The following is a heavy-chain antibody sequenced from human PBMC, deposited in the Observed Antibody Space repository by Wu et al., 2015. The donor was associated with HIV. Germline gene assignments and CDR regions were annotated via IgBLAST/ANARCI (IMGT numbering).Heavy chain of an antibody. Sequence: QVQLAQSVSEIKKLGASVKVSYKASGYTFTGYYMHWVRQAPGQGLEWMGWINPNSGGTNYAQKFQGRVTMTRDTSISTAYMELSRLRSDDTAVYYCARAENVLLWFGERRFDPWGQGTLVTVSS. V-gene: IGHV1-2*02. D-gene: IGHD3-10*01. CDR1: GYTFTGYY. CDR2: INPNSGGT. CDR3: ARAENVLLWFGERRFDP. J-gene: IGHJ5*02.